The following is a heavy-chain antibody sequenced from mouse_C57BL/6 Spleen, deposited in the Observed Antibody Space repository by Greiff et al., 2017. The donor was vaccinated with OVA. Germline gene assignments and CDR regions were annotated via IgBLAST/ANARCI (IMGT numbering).Heavy chain of an antibody. CDR1: GYSITSGYY. CDR3: ARGGDYDGGFAY. J-gene: IGHJ3*01. CDR2: ISYDGSN. Sequence: ESGPGLVKPSQSLSLTCSVTGYSITSGYYWNWIRQFPGNKLEWMGYISYDGSNNYNPSLKNRISITRDTSKNQFFLKLNSVTTEDTATYYCARGGDYDGGFAYWGQGTLVTVSA. V-gene: IGHV3-6*01. D-gene: IGHD2-4*01.